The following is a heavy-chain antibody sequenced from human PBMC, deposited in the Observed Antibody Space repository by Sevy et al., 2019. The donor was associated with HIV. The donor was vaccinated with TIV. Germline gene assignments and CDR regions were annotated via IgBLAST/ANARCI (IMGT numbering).Heavy chain of an antibody. CDR1: GGSISSYY. J-gene: IGHJ6*02. CDR3: ARQRGDPRSKFWSGYRPTNYYYYGMDV. Sequence: SETLSLTCTVSGGSISSYYWSWIRQPPGKGLEWIGYIYYSGSTNYNPSLESRVTISVDTSKNQFSLKLSSVTAADTAVHYCARQRGDPRSKFWSGYRPTNYYYYGMDVWGQGTTVTVSS. V-gene: IGHV4-59*08. CDR2: IYYSGST. D-gene: IGHD3-3*01.